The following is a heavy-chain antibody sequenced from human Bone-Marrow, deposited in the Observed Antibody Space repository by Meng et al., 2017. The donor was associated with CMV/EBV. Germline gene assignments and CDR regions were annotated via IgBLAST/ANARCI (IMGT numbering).Heavy chain of an antibody. CDR1: CGSVSSGSYY. J-gene: IGHJ4*02. D-gene: IGHD4-17*01. Sequence: CTVSCGSVSSGSYYWSWIRQPPGKGLEWIGYIYYSGSTNYNPSLKSRVTISVDTSKNQFSLKLSSVTAADTAVYYCARTTVTTHASDYWGQGTLVTVSS. CDR3: ARTTVTTHASDY. CDR2: IYYSGST. V-gene: IGHV4-61*01.